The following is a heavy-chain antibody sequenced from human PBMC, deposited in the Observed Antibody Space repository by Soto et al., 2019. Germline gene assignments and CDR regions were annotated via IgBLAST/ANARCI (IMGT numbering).Heavy chain of an antibody. CDR2: VKSKSDGATT. V-gene: IGHV3-15*01. J-gene: IGHJ4*02. Sequence: GGSLRLSCAASGFTFSNVWLSWVRQSPGKGLEWVGRVKSKSDGATTDYAAPVKGRFTVSRDDSQNTLSLQMDSLKIEDTAVYFCTTAAGGMWGADYWGQGTPVTVSS. CDR3: TTAAGGMWGADY. CDR1: GFTFSNVW. D-gene: IGHD1-26*01.